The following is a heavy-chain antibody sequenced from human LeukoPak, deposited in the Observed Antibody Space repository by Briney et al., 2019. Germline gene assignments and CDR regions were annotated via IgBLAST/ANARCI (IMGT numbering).Heavy chain of an antibody. J-gene: IGHJ2*01. CDR1: GGSISSGGYY. V-gene: IGHV4-31*03. CDR2: IYYSESS. Sequence: PSQTLSLTCTVSGGSISSGGYYWSWIRQHPGKGLEWIVYIYYSESSYYNPSLKSRVTISVDTSKNQFSLRLSSVTAADTAVYYCARDLNWAAREWCFDLWGRGTLVTVSS. CDR3: ARDLNWAAREWCFDL. D-gene: IGHD7-27*01.